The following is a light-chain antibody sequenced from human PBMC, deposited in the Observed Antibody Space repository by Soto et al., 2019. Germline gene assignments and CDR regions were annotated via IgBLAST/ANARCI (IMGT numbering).Light chain of an antibody. J-gene: IGLJ2*01. CDR1: SGHSSYA. V-gene: IGLV4-69*01. CDR3: QTLGTGTVV. CDR2: LNSDGSH. Sequence: QPVLTQSPSASASLGASVKLTCTLSSGHSSYAIAWHQQQPEKGPRYLMKLNSDGSHSKGDGIPDRFSGSSSGAERYLTIASVQSEDEADYYFQTLGTGTVVFGGGTKLTVL.